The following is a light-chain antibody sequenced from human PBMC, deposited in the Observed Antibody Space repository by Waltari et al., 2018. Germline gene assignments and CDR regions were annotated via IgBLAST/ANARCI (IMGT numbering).Light chain of an antibody. CDR3: QVCDSSTAVV. CDR2: QDN. Sequence: YDLSQPPSVSVSPGQTASIPCPGVKLRHKYVFWYRQKPGQFPVLVMYQDNRLPSGIPERVSGSNSGNTATMTISETQVMDDAYYYCQVCDSSTAVVFGGGTKLTVL. CDR1: KLRHKY. J-gene: IGLJ2*01. V-gene: IGLV3-1*01.